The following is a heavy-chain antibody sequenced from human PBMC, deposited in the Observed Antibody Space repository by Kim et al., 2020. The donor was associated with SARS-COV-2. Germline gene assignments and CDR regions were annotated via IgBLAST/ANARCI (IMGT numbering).Heavy chain of an antibody. D-gene: IGHD1-7*01. CDR2: INPSGGST. Sequence: ASVKVSCKASGYTFTSYYMHWVRQAPGQGLEWMGIINPSGGSTSYAQKFQGRVTMTRDTSTSTVYMELSSLRSEDTAVYYCARGGGGYWNYSPLFDYWGQGTLVTVSS. CDR1: GYTFTSYY. V-gene: IGHV1-46*01. CDR3: ARGGGGYWNYSPLFDY. J-gene: IGHJ4*02.